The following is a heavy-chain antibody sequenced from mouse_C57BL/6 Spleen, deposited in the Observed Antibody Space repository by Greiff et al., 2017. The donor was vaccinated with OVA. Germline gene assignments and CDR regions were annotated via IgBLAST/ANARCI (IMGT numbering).Heavy chain of an antibody. V-gene: IGHV1-22*01. CDR1: GYTFTDYN. J-gene: IGHJ1*03. CDR3: ARGYGSSLSYWYFDV. D-gene: IGHD1-1*01. CDR2: INPNNGGT. Sequence: EVQLQQSGPELVKPGASVKMSCKASGYTFTDYNMHWVKQSHGKSLAWIGYINPNNGGTSSNQKFKGKATLTVNKSSSTAYMELRSLTSEDSAVYYCARGYGSSLSYWYFDVWGTGTTVTVSS.